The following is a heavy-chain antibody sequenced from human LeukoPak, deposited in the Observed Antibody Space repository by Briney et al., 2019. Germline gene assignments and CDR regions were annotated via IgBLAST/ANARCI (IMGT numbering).Heavy chain of an antibody. V-gene: IGHV3-69-1*01. CDR3: AAYSSDY. J-gene: IGHJ4*02. D-gene: IGHD6-13*01. CDR2: ITSSNDI. Sequence: GGSLRLSCAASGFTFDDYGMSWVRQAPGEGLEWVSSITSSNDIYYADSVKGRFTISRDNAKNSLYLQMKSLRAEDTAVYYCAAYSSDYWGQGTLVTVSS. CDR1: GFTFDDYG.